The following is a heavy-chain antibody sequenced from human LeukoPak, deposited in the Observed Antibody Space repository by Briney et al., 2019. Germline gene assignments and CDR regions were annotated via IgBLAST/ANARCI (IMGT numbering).Heavy chain of an antibody. J-gene: IGHJ4*02. Sequence: GRSLRLSCAASGFTFSSYAMHWVRQAPGKGLEWVAVISYDGSNKYYADSVKGRFTISRDNSKNTLYLQMNSLRAEDTAVYYCARWGPDYGENFDYWGQGTLVTVSS. V-gene: IGHV3-30-3*01. CDR2: ISYDGSNK. CDR3: ARWGPDYGENFDY. CDR1: GFTFSSYA. D-gene: IGHD4-17*01.